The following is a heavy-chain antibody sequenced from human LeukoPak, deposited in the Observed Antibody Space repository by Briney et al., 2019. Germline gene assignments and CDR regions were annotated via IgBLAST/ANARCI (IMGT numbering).Heavy chain of an antibody. V-gene: IGHV5-51*01. CDR2: IYPGDSDT. CDR3: ARASTTEFWSGSFDY. J-gene: IGHJ4*02. Sequence: GESLKISCKGSGYSITSYWIGWVRQMPGKGLEWMGIIYPGDSDTRYSPSFQGQVTISADKSISTAYLQWSSLKASDTAMYYCARASTTEFWSGSFDYWGQGTLVTVSS. CDR1: GYSITSYW. D-gene: IGHD3-3*01.